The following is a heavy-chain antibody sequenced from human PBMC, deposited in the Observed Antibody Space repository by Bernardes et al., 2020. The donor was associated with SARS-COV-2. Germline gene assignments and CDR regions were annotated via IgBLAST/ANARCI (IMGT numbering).Heavy chain of an antibody. CDR1: GGSISGYF. CDR3: ARASVGSSTRLDY. CDR2: ISTTGNN. J-gene: IGHJ4*02. V-gene: IGHV4-4*07. Sequence: SEPLSLTCTVSGGSISGYFWIWIRQFAGKRLEWIGRISTTGNNNYSPSLKSRVTMSLDTSKDQFSLRLNSVTAADTAVYYCARASVGSSTRLDYWGQGTLVTVSS. D-gene: IGHD3-9*01.